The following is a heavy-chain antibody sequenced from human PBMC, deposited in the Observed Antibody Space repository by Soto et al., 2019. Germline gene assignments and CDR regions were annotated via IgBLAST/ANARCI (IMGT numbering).Heavy chain of an antibody. CDR2: INHSGST. CDR3: ARGRVVVPAAPYYYYYYYMDV. CDR1: GGSFSGYY. Sequence: QVQLQQWGAGLLKPSETLSLTCAVYGGSFSGYYWSWIRQPPGKGLEWIGEINHSGSTNYNPSLKSRVTISVDTSKNQFSLKLSSVTAADTAVYYCARGRVVVPAAPYYYYYYYMDVWGKGTTVTVSS. V-gene: IGHV4-34*01. J-gene: IGHJ6*03. D-gene: IGHD2-2*01.